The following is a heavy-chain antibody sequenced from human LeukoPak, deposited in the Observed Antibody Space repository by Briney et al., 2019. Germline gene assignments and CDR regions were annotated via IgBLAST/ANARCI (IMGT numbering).Heavy chain of an antibody. V-gene: IGHV3-33*08. Sequence: PGGSLTLSCAASGFPFSRYGLHWVRQAPGKGLEWVAVMWYDGSNKYYADSEKGRFTIARENSKHTLYLQMNSLSAEDTAVYYCARQSYSGSYYWFDYWGQGTLV. CDR1: GFPFSRYG. CDR2: MWYDGSNK. J-gene: IGHJ4*02. D-gene: IGHD1-26*01. CDR3: ARQSYSGSYYWFDY.